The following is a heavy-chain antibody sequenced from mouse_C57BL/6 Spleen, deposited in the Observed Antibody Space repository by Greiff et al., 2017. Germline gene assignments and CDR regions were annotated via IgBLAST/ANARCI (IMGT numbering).Heavy chain of an antibody. J-gene: IGHJ2*01. CDR1: GYTFTSYW. V-gene: IGHV1-72*01. Sequence: VQLQQPGAELVKPGASVKLSCKASGYTFTSYWMHWVKQRPGRGLEWIGRLDPTSGGTMYNETFQSKATLTVDKPSSTASMQLSSLTSEDAAVDYCARWLLPYYFDYWGQGTTLTVSA. CDR3: ARWLLPYYFDY. D-gene: IGHD2-3*01. CDR2: LDPTSGGT.